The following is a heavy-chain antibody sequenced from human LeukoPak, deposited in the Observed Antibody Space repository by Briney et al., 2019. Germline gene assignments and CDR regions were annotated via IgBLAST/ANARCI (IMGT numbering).Heavy chain of an antibody. CDR2: ISSSGSTI. V-gene: IGHV3-11*01. CDR1: GFTFSDYY. Sequence: GGSLRLSCAASGFTFSDYYMSWIRQAPGKGLEWVSYISSSGSTIYYADSMKGRFTISRDNAKNSLYLQMSSLRVEDTAVYYCAKQSYARSLGEGGPGTLVSVSS. D-gene: IGHD2-8*01. J-gene: IGHJ4*02. CDR3: AKQSYARSLGE.